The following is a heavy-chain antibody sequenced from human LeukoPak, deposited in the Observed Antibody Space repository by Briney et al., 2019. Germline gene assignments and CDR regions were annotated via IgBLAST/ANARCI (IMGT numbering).Heavy chain of an antibody. V-gene: IGHV3-23*01. CDR2: LGGSGITT. J-gene: IGHJ4*02. CDR3: AKRGVVIRVILVGFHKEAYYFDS. Sequence: GGSLRLSCAASGFTFSNSAMSWVRQASGKGLEWVSTLGGSGITTYYADSVKGRFTISRDNSKNTLYLQMNRLRAEDTAVYFCAKRGVVIRVILVGFHKEAYYFDSWGQGALVTVSS. CDR1: GFTFSNSA. D-gene: IGHD3-22*01.